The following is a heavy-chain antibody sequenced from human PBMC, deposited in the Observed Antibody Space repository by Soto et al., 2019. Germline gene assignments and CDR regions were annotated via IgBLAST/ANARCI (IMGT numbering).Heavy chain of an antibody. J-gene: IGHJ5*02. CDR2: IYYSGST. CDR3: AREVVLMVYAPTGWFDP. Sequence: SETLSLTCTVSGGSISSGHYYWSWIRQPPGKGLEWIGYIYYSGSTYYNPSLKSRVTISVDTSKNQFSLKLSSVTAADTAVYYCAREVVLMVYAPTGWFDPWGHGTLVTPSS. V-gene: IGHV4-30-4*01. D-gene: IGHD2-8*01. CDR1: GGSISSGHYY.